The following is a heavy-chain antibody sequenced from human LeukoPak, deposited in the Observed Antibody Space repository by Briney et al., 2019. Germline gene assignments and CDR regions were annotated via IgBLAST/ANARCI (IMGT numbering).Heavy chain of an antibody. CDR2: ISGSGGST. J-gene: IGHJ5*02. CDR1: GFTFSNYA. D-gene: IGHD1-14*01. V-gene: IGHV3-23*01. CDR3: AKGSGINHYHWIDP. Sequence: GGSLRLSCAASGFTFSNYAMNWVRQAPGKGLECVSVISGSGGSTYYADSVKGRFTISRDNSKNTLYLQMDSLRAEDTALYYCAKGSGINHYHWIDPWGEGSLVTVSS.